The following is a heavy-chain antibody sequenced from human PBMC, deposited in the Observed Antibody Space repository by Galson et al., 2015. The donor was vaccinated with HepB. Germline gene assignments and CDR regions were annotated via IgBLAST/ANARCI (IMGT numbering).Heavy chain of an antibody. D-gene: IGHD1-26*01. V-gene: IGHV3-23*01. CDR3: AKSLHSEPTHHYYGMDV. CDR2: IHGSGGAAGIT. Sequence: SLRLSCAASGFTFSNYAMNWVRQAPGKGLEWVSAIHGSGGAAGITYYADSVRGRFTISRDDSTDRLYLQMSSLRAEDTAVYYCAKSLHSEPTHHYYGMDVWGQGTAVTVSS. CDR1: GFTFSNYA. J-gene: IGHJ6*02.